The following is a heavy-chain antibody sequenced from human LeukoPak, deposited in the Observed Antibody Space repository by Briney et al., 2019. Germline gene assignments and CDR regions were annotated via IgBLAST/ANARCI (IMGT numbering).Heavy chain of an antibody. J-gene: IGHJ4*02. CDR2: ISGSGGST. CDR1: GFTFSSYA. Sequence: GGSLRLSCAASGFTFSSYAMSWVRQAPGKGLEWVSAISGSGGSTYYADSVKGRFTISRDNSKNTLYLQMNSLRAEDTAVYYCTTDQETYSVLTNYWGQGTLVTVSS. CDR3: TTDQETYSVLTNY. V-gene: IGHV3-23*01. D-gene: IGHD5/OR15-5a*01.